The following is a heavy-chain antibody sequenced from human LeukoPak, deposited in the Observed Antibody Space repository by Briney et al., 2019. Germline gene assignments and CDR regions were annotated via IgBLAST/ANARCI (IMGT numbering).Heavy chain of an antibody. J-gene: IGHJ6*03. Sequence: GGSLRLSCAASGFTFSSYSMNWVRQAQGKGLEWVSCISSSSSTIYYADSVKGRFTISRDNAKNSLYLQMNSLRAEDTAVYYCARDTYYYDSSGNYYYYYMDVWGKGTTVTVSS. CDR1: GFTFSSYS. CDR3: ARDTYYYDSSGNYYYYYMDV. D-gene: IGHD3-22*01. V-gene: IGHV3-48*01. CDR2: ISSSSSTI.